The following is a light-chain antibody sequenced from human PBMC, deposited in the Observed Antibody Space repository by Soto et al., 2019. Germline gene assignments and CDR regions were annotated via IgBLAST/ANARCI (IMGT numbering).Light chain of an antibody. CDR1: QNINNY. CDR2: DAS. V-gene: IGKV1-33*01. CDR3: QQYENLPT. Sequence: DIQMTQSPSSLCASVGDRVTITCQASQNINNYLNWYQQKPGRAPQLLIYDASNLEAGVPSRLRGSGSGTDFTFTIRRLQPEDIATYYCQQYENLPTFGQGTRLEIK. J-gene: IGKJ5*01.